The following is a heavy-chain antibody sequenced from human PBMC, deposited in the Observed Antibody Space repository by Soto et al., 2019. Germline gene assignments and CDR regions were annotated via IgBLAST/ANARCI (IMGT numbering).Heavy chain of an antibody. CDR1: GGSISSYY. D-gene: IGHD3-10*01. Sequence: SETLSLTCTVSGGSISSYYWSWIRQPPGKGLEWIGYIYYSGSTNYNPSLKSRVTISVDTSKNQFSLKLSSVTAADTAVYYCARSYGSGHPHYYGMDVWGQGTTVTVSS. J-gene: IGHJ6*02. CDR3: ARSYGSGHPHYYGMDV. V-gene: IGHV4-59*01. CDR2: IYYSGST.